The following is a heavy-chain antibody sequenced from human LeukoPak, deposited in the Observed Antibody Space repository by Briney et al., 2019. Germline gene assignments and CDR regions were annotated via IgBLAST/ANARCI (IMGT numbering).Heavy chain of an antibody. CDR3: ARGSSWYQTNFDY. V-gene: IGHV4-39*07. J-gene: IGHJ4*02. Sequence: SETLSLTCTVSGGSISTSSYYWGWIRQPPGKGLEWIGSIYYSGSTYYNPSLKSRVTISVDTSKNQFSLKLSSVTAADTAVYYCARGSSWYQTNFDYWGQGTLVTVSS. CDR2: IYYSGST. D-gene: IGHD6-13*01. CDR1: GGSISTSSYY.